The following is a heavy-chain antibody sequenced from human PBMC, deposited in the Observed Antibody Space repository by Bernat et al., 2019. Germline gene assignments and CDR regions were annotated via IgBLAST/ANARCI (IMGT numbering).Heavy chain of an antibody. CDR3: ARDLSRRNSSSWYGLDY. CDR2: INHSGRT. Sequence: QVQLQQWGAGLLKPSETLSLTCAVYGGSFSGYYWSWIRQPPGKGLEWIGEINHSGRTNYNPSLKGRVTISVDTSKNQFSLKLSSVTAADTAVYYCARDLSRRNSSSWYGLDYWGQGTLVTVSS. D-gene: IGHD6-13*01. J-gene: IGHJ4*02. CDR1: GGSFSGYY. V-gene: IGHV4-34*01.